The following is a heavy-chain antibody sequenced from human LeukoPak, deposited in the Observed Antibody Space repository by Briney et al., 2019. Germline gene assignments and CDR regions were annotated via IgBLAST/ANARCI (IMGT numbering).Heavy chain of an antibody. J-gene: IGHJ5*02. CDR1: GDSIVATSYY. Sequence: PSETLSLTCSVSGDSIVATSYYWAWIRQPPGKGLEWIGSIYYSGNTNYDPSLQSRVTLSVDTSKNQFSLSLSSVTAADTAVYYCARQIRYTYDPNWFHPWGQGTLVTVSS. CDR2: IYYSGNT. V-gene: IGHV4-39*01. D-gene: IGHD5-12*01. CDR3: ARQIRYTYDPNWFHP.